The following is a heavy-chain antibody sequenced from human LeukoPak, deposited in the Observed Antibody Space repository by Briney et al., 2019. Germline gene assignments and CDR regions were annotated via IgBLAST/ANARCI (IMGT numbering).Heavy chain of an antibody. CDR3: TRVFREWELVLDY. CDR2: IRSKAYGGTT. J-gene: IGHJ4*02. Sequence: GGSLRLSCTASGFTFGDYAMSFFRQAPGKGLEWVGFIRSKAYGGTTEYAASVKGRFTISRGDSKSIAYLQMNSLKTEDTAVYYCTRVFREWELVLDYWGQGTLVTVSS. V-gene: IGHV3-49*03. CDR1: GFTFGDYA. D-gene: IGHD1-26*01.